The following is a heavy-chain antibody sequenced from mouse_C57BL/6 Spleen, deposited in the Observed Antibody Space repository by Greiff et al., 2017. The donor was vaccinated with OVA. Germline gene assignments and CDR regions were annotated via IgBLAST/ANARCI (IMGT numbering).Heavy chain of an antibody. V-gene: IGHV1-15*01. CDR2: IAPETGGT. CDR3: TRGIYYGSSGGYFDV. J-gene: IGHJ1*03. D-gene: IGHD1-1*01. Sequence: QVQLKESGAELVRPGASVTLSCKASGYTFTDYEMHWVKQTPVHGLEWIGAIAPETGGTAYNQKFKGKAILTADKSSSPAYMELRSLTSEDSAVYYGTRGIYYGSSGGYFDVWGTGTTVTVSA. CDR1: GYTFTDYE.